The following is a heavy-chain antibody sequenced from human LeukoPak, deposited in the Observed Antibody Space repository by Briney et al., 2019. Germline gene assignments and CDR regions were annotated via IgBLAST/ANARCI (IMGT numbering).Heavy chain of an antibody. J-gene: IGHJ4*02. CDR3: ARPAGGNDY. V-gene: IGHV4-34*01. CDR1: CGSFSGYY. D-gene: IGHD1-26*01. Sequence: PSETLSLTCAVYCGSFSGYYWSWISQPPGKGLEWIGEINHSGSTNYNPSLKSRVTISVDTSKNQFSLKLSSVTAADTAVYSCARPAGGNDYWGQGTLVTVSS. CDR2: INHSGST.